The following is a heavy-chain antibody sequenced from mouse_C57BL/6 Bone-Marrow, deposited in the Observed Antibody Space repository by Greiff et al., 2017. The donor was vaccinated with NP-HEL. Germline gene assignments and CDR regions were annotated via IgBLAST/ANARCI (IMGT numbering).Heavy chain of an antibody. CDR2: INPSNGGT. D-gene: IGHD1-1*01. CDR3: ARSGTTVVGYWYFDV. CDR1: GYTFTSYW. V-gene: IGHV1-53*01. J-gene: IGHJ1*03. Sequence: VQLQHPGTELVKPGASVKLSCKASGYTFTSYWMHWVKQRPGQGLEWLGNINPSNGGTNYNEKFKSKATLTVDKSSSTAYMQLSSLTSEDSAVYYGARSGTTVVGYWYFDVWGTGTTVTVSS.